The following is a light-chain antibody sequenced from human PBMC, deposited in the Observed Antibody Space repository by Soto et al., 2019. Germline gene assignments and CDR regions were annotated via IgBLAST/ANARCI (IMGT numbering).Light chain of an antibody. CDR1: QSVLYSSNNKNY. V-gene: IGKV4-1*01. J-gene: IGKJ5*01. Sequence: DIVMTQSPDSLAVSLGERATINCKSSQSVLYSSNNKNYLAWYQQKPGQPPKLLIYWASTRESGVPDRFSGSGSGTDFTLTISSLEPEDFAVYYCQQRSNWPPITFGQGTRLEI. CDR2: WAS. CDR3: QQRSNWPPIT.